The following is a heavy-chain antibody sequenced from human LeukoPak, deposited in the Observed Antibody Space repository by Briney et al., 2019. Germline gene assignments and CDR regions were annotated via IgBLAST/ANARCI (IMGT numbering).Heavy chain of an antibody. D-gene: IGHD5-18*01. CDR2: SNHFGST. CDR3: ARGRLQLWSFPLAYNRYAIDV. Sequence: SETLSLTCAVSGESFSGYFWTWIRQPPGKGLEWIGESNHFGSTDYNPSLRSRVTISVDTSKKQFSLTVRSVTDADTAVYFCARGRLQLWSFPLAYNRYAIDVWGQGTTVTVSS. CDR1: GESFSGYF. J-gene: IGHJ6*02. V-gene: IGHV4-34*01.